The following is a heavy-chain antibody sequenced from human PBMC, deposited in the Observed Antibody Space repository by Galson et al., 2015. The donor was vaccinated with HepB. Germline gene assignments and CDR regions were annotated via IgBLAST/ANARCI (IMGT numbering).Heavy chain of an antibody. J-gene: IGHJ4*02. D-gene: IGHD1-1*01. CDR1: GFTFSYSY. CDR3: VRETAWRFDQ. Sequence: SLRLSCAASGFTFSYSYMSWIRQAPGQGLQWVSYISPDCDNIHYADSVKGRFTISRDNAKNSLYLQMSSLSVDDTAVYYCVRETAWRFDQWGQGILVTVSS. CDR2: ISPDCDNI. V-gene: IGHV3-11*01.